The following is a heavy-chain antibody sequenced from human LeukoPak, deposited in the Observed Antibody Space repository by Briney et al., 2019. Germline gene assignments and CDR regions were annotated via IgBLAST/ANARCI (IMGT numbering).Heavy chain of an antibody. Sequence: GGSLRLSCAASGFTFSSYSMNWVRQAPGKGLEWVSSISSSSSYIYYADSVKGRFTISRDNAKNSLYLQMNSLRAEDTAVYYCARDRSEYQLLANPYYYYYYMDVWGKGTTVTVSS. D-gene: IGHD2-2*01. CDR3: ARDRSEYQLLANPYYYYYYMDV. J-gene: IGHJ6*03. V-gene: IGHV3-21*01. CDR2: ISSSSSYI. CDR1: GFTFSSYS.